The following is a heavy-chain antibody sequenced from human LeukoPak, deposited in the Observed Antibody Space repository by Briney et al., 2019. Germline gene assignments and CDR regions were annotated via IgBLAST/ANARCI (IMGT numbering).Heavy chain of an antibody. CDR3: AKDLGDHPASSDY. Sequence: PGGSLRLSCAASGFTFNNYAMSWVRQAPGKGLEWVSGFSGSGGSKYYADSVKGRFTISRDNSKNTLYLQMNSLRADDTAVYYCAKDLGDHPASSDYWGQGTLVTVSS. V-gene: IGHV3-23*01. CDR1: GFTFNNYA. J-gene: IGHJ4*02. D-gene: IGHD6-6*01. CDR2: FSGSGGSK.